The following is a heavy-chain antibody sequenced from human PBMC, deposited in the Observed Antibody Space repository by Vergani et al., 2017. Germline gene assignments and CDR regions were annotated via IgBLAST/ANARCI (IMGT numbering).Heavy chain of an antibody. D-gene: IGHD6-13*01. Sequence: EVQLVESGGGLVQPGGSLRLSCAASGFTFSSYEMNWVRQAPGKGLEWVSYISSSGSTIYYADSVKGRFTISRDNAKNSLFLQMNSLRAEDTAVYYCARDRMGXGIAAPRSDYYYYYYMDVWGKGTTVTVSS. J-gene: IGHJ6*03. CDR1: GFTFSSYE. CDR2: ISSSGSTI. V-gene: IGHV3-48*03. CDR3: ARDRMGXGIAAPRSDYYYYYYMDV.